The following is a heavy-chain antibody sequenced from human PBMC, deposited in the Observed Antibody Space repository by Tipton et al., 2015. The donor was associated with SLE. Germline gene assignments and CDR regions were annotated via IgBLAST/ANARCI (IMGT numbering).Heavy chain of an antibody. CDR1: GYTFTSYG. V-gene: IGHV1-18*01. Sequence: QLVQSGVEVKKPGASVKVSCKASGYTFTSYGICWVRQAPGQGLEWMGWINVYNGNTKYAQSLQGRVTMTTDTSTRTAYMELKNLRSDDTAVYYCARDPYPYHSGTPLWGQGTLVTVST. CDR2: INVYNGNT. CDR3: ARDPYPYHSGTPL. J-gene: IGHJ4*02. D-gene: IGHD2-15*01.